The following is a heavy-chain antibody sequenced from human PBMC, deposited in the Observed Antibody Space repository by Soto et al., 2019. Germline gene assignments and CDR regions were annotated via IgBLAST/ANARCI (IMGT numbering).Heavy chain of an antibody. Sequence: QVQLVQSGAEVKKPGSSVKVSCKASGGTFSSYSINWVRQAPGQGLEWMGEIIPIFGTANYAQKFQGRVTIAADESTSTAYMELSSLRSEDTVVYYCARDGGRHSGGIDYWGQGTLVNVSS. CDR1: GGTFSSYS. V-gene: IGHV1-69*01. J-gene: IGHJ4*02. CDR3: ARDGGRHSGGIDY. CDR2: IIPIFGTA. D-gene: IGHD1-26*01.